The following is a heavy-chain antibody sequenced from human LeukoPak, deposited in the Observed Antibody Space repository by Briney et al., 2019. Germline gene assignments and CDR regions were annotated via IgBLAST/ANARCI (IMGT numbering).Heavy chain of an antibody. CDR1: GDSISSSY. V-gene: IGHV4-59*01. J-gene: IGHJ4*02. Sequence: PSETPSLTCSVSGDSISSSYWTWIRQPPGKGLEWIGYIYDSGSTNYNPPLNSRVTISVDTSKNQFSLKLNSVTPADTAVYYCARAVSTGWYGDKIDYWGQGSLVTVSS. CDR2: IYDSGST. D-gene: IGHD6-19*01. CDR3: ARAVSTGWYGDKIDY.